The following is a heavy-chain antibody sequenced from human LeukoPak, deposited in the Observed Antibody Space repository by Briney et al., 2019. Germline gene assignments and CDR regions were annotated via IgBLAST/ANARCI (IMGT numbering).Heavy chain of an antibody. J-gene: IGHJ5*02. D-gene: IGHD6-13*01. V-gene: IGHV4-4*07. Sequence: PSESLSLTCTVSGGSISSYYWSWIRQPAGKGLEWIGRIYTSGSTNYNPSLKSRVTMSVDTSKNQFSLKLSSVTAADTAVYYCARSSSWANWFDPWAREPWSPSPQ. CDR2: IYTSGST. CDR3: ARSSSWANWFDP. CDR1: GGSISSYY.